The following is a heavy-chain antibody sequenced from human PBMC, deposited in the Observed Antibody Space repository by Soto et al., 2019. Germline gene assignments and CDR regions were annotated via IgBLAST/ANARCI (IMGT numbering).Heavy chain of an antibody. CDR3: ARVGSAGDAFDI. CDR2: ISGYNGNT. Sequence: ASLKVSCKASGYTFTSYAISWVRQAPGQGLEWMGWISGYNGNTNYAQKLQGRVTMTTDTSTSTAYMELRSLRSDDTAVYYCARVGSAGDAFDIWGLGTMVTVSS. J-gene: IGHJ3*02. CDR1: GYTFTSYA. V-gene: IGHV1-18*01. D-gene: IGHD3-10*01.